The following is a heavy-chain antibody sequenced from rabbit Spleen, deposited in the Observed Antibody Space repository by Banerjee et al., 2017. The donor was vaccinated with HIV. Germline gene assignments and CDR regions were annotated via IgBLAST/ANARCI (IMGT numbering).Heavy chain of an antibody. D-gene: IGHD6-1*01. CDR2: IGSSGGST. CDR1: GFSFSDRDV. J-gene: IGHJ4*01. Sequence: QSLEESGGDLVKPEGSLTLTCKASGFSFSDRDVMCWVRQAPGKGLEWIACIGSSGGSTWYASWVNGQFTISRGTSLNTVDLKMTSLTAADTATYFCARLYSYGYAAFAYATEDYFNLWGPGTLVTV. CDR3: ARLYSYGYAAFAYATEDYFNL. V-gene: IGHV1S43*01.